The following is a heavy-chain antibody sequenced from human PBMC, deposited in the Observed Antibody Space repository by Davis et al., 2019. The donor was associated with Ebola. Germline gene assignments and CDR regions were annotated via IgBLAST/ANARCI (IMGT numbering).Heavy chain of an antibody. V-gene: IGHV3-53*01. CDR2: IYSGGSI. CDR1: GFIVSSNY. CDR3: AKGSLYGSRSITAGVDV. Sequence: PGGSLRLSCAAFGFIVSSNYMNWVRQAPGKGLEWVSVIYSGGSIYYADSVKGRFTISRDKSKNTVYLQMNSLRDEDTAVYYCAKGSLYGSRSITAGVDVWGQGTTVTVSS. J-gene: IGHJ6*02. D-gene: IGHD4-17*01.